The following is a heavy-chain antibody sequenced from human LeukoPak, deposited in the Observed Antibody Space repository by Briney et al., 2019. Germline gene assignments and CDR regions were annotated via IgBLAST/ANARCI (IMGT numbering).Heavy chain of an antibody. Sequence: ASVKVSCKASGYTFTGYYMHWVRQAPGQGLEWMGWINPNSGGTNYAQKFQGRVTMTRDTSISTAYKELSRLRSDDTAVYYCARRERITMVRGVITLVNDYWGQGTLVTVSS. CDR3: ARRERITMVRGVITLVNDY. D-gene: IGHD3-10*01. CDR1: GYTFTGYY. J-gene: IGHJ4*02. CDR2: INPNSGGT. V-gene: IGHV1-2*02.